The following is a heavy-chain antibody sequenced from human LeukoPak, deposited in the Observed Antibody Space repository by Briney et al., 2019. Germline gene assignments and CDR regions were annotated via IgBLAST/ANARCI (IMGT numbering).Heavy chain of an antibody. D-gene: IGHD3-10*01. Sequence: GRSLRLSCAASGFTFSSYGMHWVRQAPGKGLEWVAVISSDGSNKYYADSVKGRFTISRDNSKNTLYLQMNSLRAEDTAVYYCAKDLHITMVRGVNYGMDVWGPGTTVTVSS. CDR2: ISSDGSNK. V-gene: IGHV3-30*18. J-gene: IGHJ6*02. CDR3: AKDLHITMVRGVNYGMDV. CDR1: GFTFSSYG.